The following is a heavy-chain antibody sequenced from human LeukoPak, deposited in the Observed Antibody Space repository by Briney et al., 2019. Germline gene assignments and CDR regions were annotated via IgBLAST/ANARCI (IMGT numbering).Heavy chain of an antibody. CDR3: ARAVSGSLYGDFDF. V-gene: IGHV1-18*01. J-gene: IGHJ4*02. D-gene: IGHD1-26*01. Sequence: ASVKVSCKASGYSFVFFGVSWVRQAPGQGLEWMGWIDSHNGDTKYAERLQGRVFMTTDTSTSTSYMELRSLRSDDTAVHYCARAVSGSLYGDFDFWGQGTLVTVSS. CDR2: IDSHNGDT. CDR1: GYSFVFFG.